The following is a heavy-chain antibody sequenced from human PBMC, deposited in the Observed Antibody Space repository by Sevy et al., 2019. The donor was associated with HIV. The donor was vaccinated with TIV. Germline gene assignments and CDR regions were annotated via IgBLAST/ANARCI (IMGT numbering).Heavy chain of an antibody. V-gene: IGHV5-51*01. CDR1: GYSFTSHC. J-gene: IGHJ4*02. CDR3: ATSRSGYFDSSGYYIY. D-gene: IGHD3-22*01. CDR2: NYPDDSET. Sequence: GESLKISCEGSGYSFTSHCIGWVRHMPGKGLEWMGINYPDDSETRYSPSFQGQVTFSADKSISTPYLQWSSLKASDTAMYYCATSRSGYFDSSGYYIYWGQGTMVTVSS.